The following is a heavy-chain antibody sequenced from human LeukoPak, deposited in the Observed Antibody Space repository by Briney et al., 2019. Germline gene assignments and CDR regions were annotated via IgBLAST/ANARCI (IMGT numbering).Heavy chain of an antibody. CDR1: GFTFSSYA. Sequence: GRSLRLSCAASGFTFSSYAMHWLRQAPGKGLEWVAVISYDGSNKYYADSVKGRFTISRDNSKNTLYLQMNSLRAEDTAVYYCARDSGSSSWYESWFDPWGQGTLVTVSS. CDR2: ISYDGSNK. CDR3: ARDSGSSSWYESWFDP. J-gene: IGHJ5*02. D-gene: IGHD6-13*01. V-gene: IGHV3-30-3*01.